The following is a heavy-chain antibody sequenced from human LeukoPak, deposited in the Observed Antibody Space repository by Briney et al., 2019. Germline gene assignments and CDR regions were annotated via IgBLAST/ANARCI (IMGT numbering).Heavy chain of an antibody. D-gene: IGHD4-17*01. CDR2: ISGSGGST. J-gene: IGHJ4*02. CDR1: GFTFSSYA. Sequence: GGSLRLSCAVSGFTFSSYAMSWVRQAPGKGLEWVSAISGSGGSTYYADSVKGRFTISRDNSKNTLYLQMNSLRAEDTAVYYCAKAKQTTVTTNYFDYWGQGTLVTVSS. CDR3: AKAKQTTVTTNYFDY. V-gene: IGHV3-23*01.